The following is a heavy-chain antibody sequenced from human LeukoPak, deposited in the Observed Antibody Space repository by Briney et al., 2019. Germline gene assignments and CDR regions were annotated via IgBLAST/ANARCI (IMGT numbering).Heavy chain of an antibody. CDR3: AKDPHYGGNFPEYFQH. V-gene: IGHV3-23*01. Sequence: PGGSLRLSCAASGFTFNSYAMSWVRQAPGKGLEWVSSISGNGGRTYYADSVKGRFTISRDNSKNTLYLQMSSLRAEDMAVYYCAKDPHYGGNFPEYFQHWGQGTLVTVSS. J-gene: IGHJ1*01. D-gene: IGHD4-23*01. CDR2: ISGNGGRT. CDR1: GFTFNSYA.